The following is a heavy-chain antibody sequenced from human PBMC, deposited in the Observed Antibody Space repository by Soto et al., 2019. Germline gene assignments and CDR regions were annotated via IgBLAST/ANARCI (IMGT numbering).Heavy chain of an antibody. Sequence: GGSLRLSCAASRFTFSSYAMSWVRQAPGKGLEWLSSISGGGNDAYYADSVKGRFTISRDNYQNTLYLQMSSLRADDTAVYYCARSRFLASTDADPFDYWGQGALVTVSS. CDR1: RFTFSSYA. CDR2: ISGGGNDA. V-gene: IGHV3-23*01. D-gene: IGHD3-3*02. J-gene: IGHJ4*02. CDR3: ARSRFLASTDADPFDY.